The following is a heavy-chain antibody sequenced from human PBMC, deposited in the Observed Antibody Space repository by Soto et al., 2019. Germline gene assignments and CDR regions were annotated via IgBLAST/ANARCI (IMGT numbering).Heavy chain of an antibody. J-gene: IGHJ6*02. D-gene: IGHD2-15*01. Sequence: QDQLVQSGAEAKKPGASVKVSCKASRNYFTSDALHWVRQALGQRVEWMGWMHARNGKTKHSQSFQGGVTISRDTSPHKVYQEMTRLRSKDTAVYYCARRVVVVGDLYFYGIDVWGRGTTVIVSS. CDR2: MHARNGKT. CDR1: RNYFTSDA. CDR3: ARRVVVVGDLYFYGIDV. V-gene: IGHV1-3*01.